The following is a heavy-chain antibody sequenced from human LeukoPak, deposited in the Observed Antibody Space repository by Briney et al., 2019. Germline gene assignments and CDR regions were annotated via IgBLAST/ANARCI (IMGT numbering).Heavy chain of an antibody. CDR1: GYTFTSYG. V-gene: IGHV1-18*01. J-gene: IGHJ3*02. CDR3: ARNLPWITMIVVVGLDI. D-gene: IGHD3-22*01. CDR2: ISAYNGNT. Sequence: ASVKVSCKASGYTFTSYGISWVRQAPGQGLEWMGWISAYNGNTNYAQKLQGRVTMTTDTSTSTAYMELRSLRSDDTAVYYCARNLPWITMIVVVGLDIWGQGTMVTVSS.